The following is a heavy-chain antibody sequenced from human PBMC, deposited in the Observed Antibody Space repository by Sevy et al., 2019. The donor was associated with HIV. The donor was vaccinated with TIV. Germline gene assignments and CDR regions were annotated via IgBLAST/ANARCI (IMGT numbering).Heavy chain of an antibody. CDR2: IYYSGST. CDR1: GGSVSSGSYY. CDR3: ASDGSGWYDYYGMDV. Sequence: SETLSLTCTVSGGSVSSGSYYWSWIRQPPGKGLEWIGYIYYSGSTNYNPSLKSRVTISVDTSKNQFSLKLSSVTAADTAVYYCASDGSGWYDYYGMDVWGQGTTVTVSS. J-gene: IGHJ6*02. D-gene: IGHD6-19*01. V-gene: IGHV4-61*01.